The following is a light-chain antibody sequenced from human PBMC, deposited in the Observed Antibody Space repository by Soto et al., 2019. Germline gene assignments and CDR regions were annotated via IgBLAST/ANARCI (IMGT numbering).Light chain of an antibody. J-gene: IGKJ5*01. CDR1: QSVGSS. CDR3: QQRSNWPPIT. V-gene: IGKV3-11*01. CDR2: DAS. Sequence: EIVLTQSPATLSLSPGERATLSCRASQSVGSSLAWYQQKPGQAPRLLIYDASNRATGIPARFSGSGSGTDFTLTISSLEPEDFAVYYCQQRSNWPPITFGQGTRLENK.